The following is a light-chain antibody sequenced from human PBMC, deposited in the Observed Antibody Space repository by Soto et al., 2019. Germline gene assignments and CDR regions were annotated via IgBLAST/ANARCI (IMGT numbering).Light chain of an antibody. CDR2: EVS. Sequence: IVLTQSPATLSFSPGERATLSCRASQTVISSLAWYQQKPGQAPRLLIYEVSNRATGIPARFSGSGSGADFTLTISSLEPGDFALYHCPQHINWQRTVGGGTKVDIK. J-gene: IGKJ4*01. CDR3: PQHINWQRT. CDR1: QTVISS. V-gene: IGKV3-11*01.